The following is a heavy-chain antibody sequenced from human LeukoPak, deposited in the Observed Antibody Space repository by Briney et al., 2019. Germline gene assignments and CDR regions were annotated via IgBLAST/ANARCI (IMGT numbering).Heavy chain of an antibody. CDR2: ISYNGST. D-gene: IGHD5-24*01. CDR3: AGQLRRRDGYNFTAFYI. Sequence: KPSETLSLSCTVSGGSISSYSWNWIRQPPGKGLEWVGDISYNGSTKYNPSLKRRGTISADTCKNKFSLKLISVTASGMVLYLCAGQLRRRDGYNFTAFYICGQGTMGTVSS. CDR1: GGSISSYS. J-gene: IGHJ3*02. V-gene: IGHV4-59*01.